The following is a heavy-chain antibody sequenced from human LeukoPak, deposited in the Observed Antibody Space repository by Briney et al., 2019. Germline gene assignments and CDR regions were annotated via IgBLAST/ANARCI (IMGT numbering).Heavy chain of an antibody. V-gene: IGHV3-21*06. J-gene: IGHJ4*02. CDR3: TRGTDGLWDF. CDR1: GLTSTGYS. D-gene: IGHD2-8*01. CDR2: ISSSSDYI. Sequence: GGSLRLSCVVSGLTSTGYSMTWVRQAPGKGLGWVSFISSSSDYIFYADSVKGRFTISRDNAKSSLYLQMNSLRAEDTAVYYCTRGTDGLWDFWGQGTLATVSS.